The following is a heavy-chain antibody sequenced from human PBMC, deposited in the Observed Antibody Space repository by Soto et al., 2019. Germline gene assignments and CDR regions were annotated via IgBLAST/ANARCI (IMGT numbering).Heavy chain of an antibody. Sequence: ASVKVSCKASGYTFTSYAMHWVRQAPGQRLEWMGWINAGNGNTKYSQKFQGRVTITRDTSASTAYMELSSLRSEDTAVYYCARVAGYDFWSGYYRSYYFDYWGQGTLVTVSS. D-gene: IGHD3-3*01. CDR2: INAGNGNT. CDR1: GYTFTSYA. CDR3: ARVAGYDFWSGYYRSYYFDY. J-gene: IGHJ4*02. V-gene: IGHV1-3*01.